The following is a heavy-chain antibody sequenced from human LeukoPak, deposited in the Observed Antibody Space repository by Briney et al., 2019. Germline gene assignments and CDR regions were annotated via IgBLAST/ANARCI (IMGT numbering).Heavy chain of an antibody. CDR3: ARHTYYYDSSGYSRYFDY. V-gene: IGHV3-23*01. CDR1: GFTFSSYA. J-gene: IGHJ4*02. D-gene: IGHD3-22*01. Sequence: GGSLRLSCAASGFTFSSYAMSWVRQAPGKRLEWVSGISGSGGSTYYADSVKGRFTISRDNSKNTLYLQMNSLRAEDTAVYYCARHTYYYDSSGYSRYFDYWGQGTLVTVSS. CDR2: ISGSGGST.